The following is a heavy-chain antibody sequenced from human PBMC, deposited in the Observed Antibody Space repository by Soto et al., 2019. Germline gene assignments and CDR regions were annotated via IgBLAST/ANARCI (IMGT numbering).Heavy chain of an antibody. CDR1: GFTFSSYG. CDR2: ISYDGSNK. J-gene: IGHJ4*02. D-gene: IGHD1-26*01. V-gene: IGHV3-30*18. Sequence: GGSLRLSCAASGFTFSSYGMHWVRQAPGKGLEWVAVISYDGSNKYYADSVKGRFTISRDNSKNTLYLQMNSLRAEDTAVYYCAKVDEWELPYYFDYWGQGTLVTVSS. CDR3: AKVDEWELPYYFDY.